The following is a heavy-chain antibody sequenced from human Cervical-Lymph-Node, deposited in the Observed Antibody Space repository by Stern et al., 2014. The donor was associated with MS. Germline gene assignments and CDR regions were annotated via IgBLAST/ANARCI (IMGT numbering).Heavy chain of an antibody. D-gene: IGHD6-13*01. V-gene: IGHV1-69*01. Sequence: QVQLVQSGAEVKKPGSSVKVSCKASGGSFSMDSISWVRQAPGQGLEWMGALTPMFGTSNYAQKCQGRVTTTADVSTSTAYMELTSLRSEDTAVYFCARDQGGIADSWGQGTLVIVSS. CDR1: GGSFSMDS. CDR2: LTPMFGTS. CDR3: ARDQGGIADS. J-gene: IGHJ4*02.